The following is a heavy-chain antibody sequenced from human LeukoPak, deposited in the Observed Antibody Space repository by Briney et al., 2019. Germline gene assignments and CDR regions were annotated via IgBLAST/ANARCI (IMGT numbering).Heavy chain of an antibody. CDR2: IYPGGSDT. CDR1: GYSFTSYW. J-gene: IGHJ4*02. CDR3: ARQRYCSSTSCLSAYYFDY. D-gene: IGHD2-2*01. V-gene: IGHV5-51*01. Sequence: GESLKISCKGSGYSFTSYWIGWVRQMPGKGLEWMGIIYPGGSDTRYSPSFQGQVTISADKSISTAYLQWSSLKASDTAMYYCARQRYCSSTSCLSAYYFDYWGQGTLVTVSS.